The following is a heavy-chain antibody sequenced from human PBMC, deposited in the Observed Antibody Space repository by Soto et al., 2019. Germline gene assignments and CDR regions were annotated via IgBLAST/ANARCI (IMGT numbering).Heavy chain of an antibody. D-gene: IGHD6-6*01. CDR3: AKVMPDGVTARPSFNYYGMDV. CDR1: GGTFSNYA. V-gene: IGHV1-69*06. Sequence: VQLVQSGAEVKKPGSLVKVSCKASGGTFSNYAISWVRQAPGQGLEWMGGIIPMSGTANYAQKYQVRVTITADKSTSTAYLDLSSLRFDDTAVFYCAKVMPDGVTARPSFNYYGMDVWGQGTTVTVSS. J-gene: IGHJ6*02. CDR2: IIPMSGTA.